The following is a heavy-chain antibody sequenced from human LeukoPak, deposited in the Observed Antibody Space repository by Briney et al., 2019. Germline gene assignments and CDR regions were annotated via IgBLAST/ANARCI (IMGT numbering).Heavy chain of an antibody. V-gene: IGHV3-23*01. D-gene: IGHD6-13*01. CDR1: GFTFSSYA. CDR3: AKGLYSNSWFHHSYFDY. J-gene: IGHJ4*02. Sequence: GGSLRLSCAASGFTFSSYAMSCVSQAPGKGLEWVSAISGSGGSTYYADSVKGRFTISRDNSEKTLYQQQNSLRAEDTAVYYCAKGLYSNSWFHHSYFDYWGQGTLVTVSS. CDR2: ISGSGGST.